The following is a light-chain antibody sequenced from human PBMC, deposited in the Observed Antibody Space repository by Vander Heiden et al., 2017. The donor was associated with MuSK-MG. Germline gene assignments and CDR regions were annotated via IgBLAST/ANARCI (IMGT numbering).Light chain of an antibody. CDR2: KDS. Sequence: SYELTQPPSVSVSPGQTARINCSGDALPKQYAYWYQQKPGQAPVLGIYKDSERPSGIPERFSGSSSGTTVTLTISGVQAEDEADYDCQSADSSGTYMVFGGGTKLTVL. J-gene: IGLJ2*01. V-gene: IGLV3-25*03. CDR3: QSADSSGTYMV. CDR1: ALPKQY.